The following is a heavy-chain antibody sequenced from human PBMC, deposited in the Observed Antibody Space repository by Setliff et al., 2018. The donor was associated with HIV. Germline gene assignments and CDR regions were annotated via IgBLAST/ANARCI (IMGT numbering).Heavy chain of an antibody. J-gene: IGHJ4*02. CDR1: GANFSSFA. CDR3: ARGPTSSGWFY. V-gene: IGHV1-3*01. D-gene: IGHD6-19*01. Sequence: ASVKVSCKAFGANFSSFAIHWVRQAPGQRLEWMGWINAGNGLTRYSETFQGRVTVTRDTSANAVYMTLTSLTSEDTAVFYCARGPTSSGWFYWGQGTLVTVS. CDR2: INAGNGLT.